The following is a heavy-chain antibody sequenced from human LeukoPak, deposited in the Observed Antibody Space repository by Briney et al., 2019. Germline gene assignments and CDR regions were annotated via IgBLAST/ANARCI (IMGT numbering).Heavy chain of an antibody. J-gene: IGHJ4*02. CDR1: GYTFTSYG. CDR2: ISAYNGNT. CDR3: ARMGPDVLRYFDWFPFVDY. V-gene: IGHV1-18*01. D-gene: IGHD3-9*01. Sequence: GASVKVSCKASGYTFTSYGISWVRRAPGQGLEWMGWISAYNGNTNYAQKLQGRVTMTTDTSTSTAYMELRSLRSDDTAVYYCARMGPDVLRYFDWFPFVDYWGQGTLVTVSS.